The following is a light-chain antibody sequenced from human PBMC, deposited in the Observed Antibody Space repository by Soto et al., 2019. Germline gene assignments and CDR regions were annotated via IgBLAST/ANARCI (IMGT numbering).Light chain of an antibody. CDR1: SSDVGGYKY. Sequence: QSALTQPPSASGSPGQSVTISCTGTSSDVGGYKYVSWYQQHPGKAPKLMIYAVGKRPSGVPDRFSGSKSGNPASLTVSGLQAEDEADYYCSSYAGSDNPYVFGTGTKLTVL. J-gene: IGLJ1*01. CDR2: AVG. V-gene: IGLV2-8*01. CDR3: SSYAGSDNPYV.